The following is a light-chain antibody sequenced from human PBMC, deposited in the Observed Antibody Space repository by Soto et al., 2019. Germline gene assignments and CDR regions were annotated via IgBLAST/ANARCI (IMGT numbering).Light chain of an antibody. Sequence: QSVLTQPPSASGTPGQRVTISCSGSSPNIGSNTVNWYQQLPGTAPKLLIYSNDQRPSGVPDRFSGSKSGTSASLAISGLQSEDEADYYCAAWDDRLSAVVFGGGTKVTVL. CDR1: SPNIGSNT. CDR2: SND. V-gene: IGLV1-44*01. J-gene: IGLJ2*01. CDR3: AAWDDRLSAVV.